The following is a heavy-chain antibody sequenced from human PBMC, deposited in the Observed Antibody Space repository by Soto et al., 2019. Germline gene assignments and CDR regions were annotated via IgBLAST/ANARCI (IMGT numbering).Heavy chain of an antibody. CDR1: GGSFSGYY. Sequence: TSETLSLTCAVYGGSFSGYYWSWILQPPGKGLEWIGEINHSGSTNYNPSLKSRVTISVDTSKKQFSLKLSSVTAADTAVYYCARGLNYGSGSIFDYWGQGTLVTVSS. CDR2: INHSGST. V-gene: IGHV4-34*01. J-gene: IGHJ4*02. CDR3: ARGLNYGSGSIFDY. D-gene: IGHD3-10*01.